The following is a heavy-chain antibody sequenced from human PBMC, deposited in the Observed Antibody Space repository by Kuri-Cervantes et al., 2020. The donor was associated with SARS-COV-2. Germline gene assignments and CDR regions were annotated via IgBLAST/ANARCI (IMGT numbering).Heavy chain of an antibody. D-gene: IGHD2-15*01. CDR1: GYSITSGYY. CDR3: ARSTLGIVVVVAATQGGGYGMDV. CDR2: IYPSGST. Sequence: SETLSLTCAVSGYSITSGYYWGWIRQSPEKGLEWIGDIYPSGSTYYNPSLKSRVTMSVDTSKNLFSLKLSSVTAADTAVYYCARSTLGIVVVVAATQGGGYGMDVWGQGTTVTVSS. J-gene: IGHJ6*02. V-gene: IGHV4-38-2*01.